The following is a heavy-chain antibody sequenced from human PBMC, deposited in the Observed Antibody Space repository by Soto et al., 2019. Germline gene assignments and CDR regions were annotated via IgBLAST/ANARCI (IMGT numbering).Heavy chain of an antibody. J-gene: IGHJ6*02. CDR2: MHHSGSI. V-gene: IGHV4-4*02. CDR1: GDSISNNKW. CDR3: AIAVAGDRLVHYYYYGMDV. Sequence: SETLSLTCSVSGDSISNNKWWSWVRQPPGKGLEWIGEMHHSGSIHYNASLKSRATLSVDKSRNQLSLQLTSVTAADTALYYCAIAVAGDRLVHYYYYGMDVWGQGTTVTVSS. D-gene: IGHD6-19*01.